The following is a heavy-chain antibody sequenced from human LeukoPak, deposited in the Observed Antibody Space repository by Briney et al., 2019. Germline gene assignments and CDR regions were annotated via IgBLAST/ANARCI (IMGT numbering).Heavy chain of an antibody. D-gene: IGHD3-9*01. Sequence: TGGSLRLSCAASGFTFSSYSMNWVRQAPGKGLEWVSYISSSSSTIYYADSVKGRFTISRDNAKNSLYLQMNSLRDEDTAVYYCASTDYDILTGYYDALTFDPWGQGTLVTVSS. J-gene: IGHJ5*02. CDR2: ISSSSSTI. V-gene: IGHV3-48*02. CDR1: GFTFSSYS. CDR3: ASTDYDILTGYYDALTFDP.